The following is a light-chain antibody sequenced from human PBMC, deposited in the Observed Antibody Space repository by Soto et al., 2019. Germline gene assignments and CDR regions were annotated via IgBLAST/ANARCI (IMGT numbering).Light chain of an antibody. V-gene: IGKV3-20*01. Sequence: EIMMTKSQATLSVSLGEGASAPGXVSQSINSKSLVGYQRTFGQAPRLLIYNTASRATGIPDRFSGSGSGTDFTLSISRLEPEDFAVYYCQHYGGPFIFGPGTKVDI. CDR2: NTA. J-gene: IGKJ3*01. CDR3: QHYGGPFI. CDR1: QSINSKS.